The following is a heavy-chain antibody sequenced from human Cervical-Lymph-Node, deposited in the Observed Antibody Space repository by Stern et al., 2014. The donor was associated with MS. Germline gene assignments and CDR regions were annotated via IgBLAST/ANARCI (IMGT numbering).Heavy chain of an antibody. D-gene: IGHD2-8*01. CDR2: INPTTGPT. V-gene: IGHV1-46*03. CDR1: GYTFTNYY. CDR3: ARAQDYSNVVANY. J-gene: IGHJ4*02. Sequence: VQLVESGAEVKKPGASMRISCKASGYTFTNYYVHWVRQAPGQRLEWMGIINPTTGPTSYAQRFQGRVTMTRDTSTNTAYMELSSLGPEDTAVYFCARAQDYSNVVANYWGQGTLVTVSS.